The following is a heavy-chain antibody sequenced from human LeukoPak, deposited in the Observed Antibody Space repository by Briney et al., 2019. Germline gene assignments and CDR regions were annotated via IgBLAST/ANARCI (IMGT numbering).Heavy chain of an antibody. J-gene: IGHJ5*02. Sequence: PSETLSLTCTVAGGSISNYFWSWIRQPPGKGLEWVGHVFYNGSTNYNPSLKSRVTISVDTSKNQFSLKLSSVTAADTAVYYCARHVGRDDYGDYQQFGWFDPWGQGTLVTVSS. CDR1: GGSISNYF. CDR3: ARHVGRDDYGDYQQFGWFDP. V-gene: IGHV4-59*08. CDR2: VFYNGST. D-gene: IGHD4-17*01.